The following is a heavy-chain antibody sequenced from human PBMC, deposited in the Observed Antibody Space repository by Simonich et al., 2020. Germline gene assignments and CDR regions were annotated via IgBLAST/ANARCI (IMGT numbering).Heavy chain of an antibody. CDR1: GFTFSSYA. V-gene: IGHV3-23*01. CDR2: SSGSGGST. Sequence: GGGLVQPGGSLRLSCAASGFTFSSYAMSWVRQAPGKGVEWVSASSGSGGSTYYADSVKGRFTISRDNSKNTLYLQMNSLRAEDTAVYYCAKDLGERITMIVVVIDAFDIWGQGTMVTVSS. D-gene: IGHD3-22*01. J-gene: IGHJ3*02. CDR3: AKDLGERITMIVVVIDAFDI.